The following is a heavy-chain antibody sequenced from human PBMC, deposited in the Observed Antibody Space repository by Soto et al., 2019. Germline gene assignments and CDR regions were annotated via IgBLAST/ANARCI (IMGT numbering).Heavy chain of an antibody. Sequence: SETLSLTCTVSGGSISSSSYYWSWIRQPPGKGLEWFGTVFYTGATRYNTALKSRVTISVDTSRNQFSLNLTSVTAADTAVYYCARVAMLAGVISSNFDLWGQGILVTVSS. CDR3: ARVAMLAGVISSNFDL. CDR2: VFYTGAT. D-gene: IGHD3-16*01. CDR1: GGSISSSSYY. V-gene: IGHV4-39*01. J-gene: IGHJ4*02.